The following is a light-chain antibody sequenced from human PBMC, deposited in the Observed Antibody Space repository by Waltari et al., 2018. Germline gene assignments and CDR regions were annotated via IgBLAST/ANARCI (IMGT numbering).Light chain of an antibody. J-gene: IGKJ1*01. Sequence: AIQLTQSPSSQSASVGDRVTITCRASQGIRNDLGWYQQRPGKAPMLLIYDASSLQTGVPSRFSGSGSGTGFTLTISSLQPEDFGTYYCLQDYSYPWTFGQGTKVEVK. CDR3: LQDYSYPWT. CDR1: QGIRND. CDR2: DAS. V-gene: IGKV1-6*01.